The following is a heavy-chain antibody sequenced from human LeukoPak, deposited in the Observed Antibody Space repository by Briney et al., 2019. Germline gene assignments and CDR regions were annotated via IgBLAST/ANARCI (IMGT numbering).Heavy chain of an antibody. CDR2: FYYIWTT. J-gene: IGHJ4*02. Sequence: SETLSLTRTVSVGSISGYYWSWSREPAGPGVGAIGDFYYIWTTDYNPSLKSRVSMSVDTSKNQFSMKLSSVTAADTAVYYCARGGKYTSGYRVTELGSGYSDYWGQGTLVTVSS. CDR3: ARGGKYTSGYRVTELGSGYSDY. CDR1: VGSISGYY. D-gene: IGHD5-18*01. V-gene: IGHV4-59*01.